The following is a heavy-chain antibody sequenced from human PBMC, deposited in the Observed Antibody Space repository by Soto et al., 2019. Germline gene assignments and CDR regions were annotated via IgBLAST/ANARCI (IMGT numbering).Heavy chain of an antibody. CDR1: GYTFTSYD. CDR2: MNPNSGNT. Sequence: GASVKVSCKASGYTFTSYDINWVRQATGQGLEWMGWMNPNSGNTGYAQKFQGRVTMTTDTSTSTAYMELRSLRSEDTAVYYCARDINRYCSGGSCYPPWYFDYWGQGTLVTVSS. J-gene: IGHJ4*02. V-gene: IGHV1-8*01. CDR3: ARDINRYCSGGSCYPPWYFDY. D-gene: IGHD2-15*01.